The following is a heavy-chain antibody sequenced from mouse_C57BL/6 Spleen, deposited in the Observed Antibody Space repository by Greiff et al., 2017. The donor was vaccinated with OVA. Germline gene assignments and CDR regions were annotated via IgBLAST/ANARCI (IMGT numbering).Heavy chain of an antibody. J-gene: IGHJ4*01. D-gene: IGHD2-1*01. CDR1: GFTFSDYY. CDR3: ARLGGNHAMDY. CDR2: ISNGGGST. Sequence: EVKVVESGGGLVQPGGSLKLSCAASGFTFSDYYMYWVRQTPEKRLEWVAYISNGGGSTYYPDTVKGRFTISRYNAKKPLYLQLIRLKSADTAMYYCARLGGNHAMDYWGQGTSVTVSS. V-gene: IGHV5-12*01.